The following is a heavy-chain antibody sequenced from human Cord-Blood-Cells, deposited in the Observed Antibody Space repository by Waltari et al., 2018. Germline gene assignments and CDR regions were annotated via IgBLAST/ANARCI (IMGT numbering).Heavy chain of an antibody. J-gene: IGHJ4*02. CDR3: VVGLKAAGKDY. CDR1: RAPCRGYA. CDR2: ISNDGSKN. V-gene: IGHV3-30*04. Sequence: QLQLLVSGGRVVSRGLPLSLPGPASRAPCRGYAMHWGSQAQGKGLELVAVISNDGSKNSYADSVKGRFTITRDNTKNTLYLQMNSLRAEDTAVYYCVVGLKAAGKDYWGQGTLVTVSS. D-gene: IGHD6-13*01.